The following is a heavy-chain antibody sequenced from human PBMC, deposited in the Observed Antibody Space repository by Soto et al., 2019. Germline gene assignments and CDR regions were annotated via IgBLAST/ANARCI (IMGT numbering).Heavy chain of an antibody. CDR2: VYYSGTT. D-gene: IGHD4-17*01. CDR3: ARTTAVPNTLRSRYFFDY. CDR1: GVSVSDKTYY. J-gene: IGHJ4*02. V-gene: IGHV4-61*01. Sequence: TLSLTCSVSGVSVSDKTYYWSWIRQPPGKRLEWIGYVYYSGTTNYNPSLKSRVTISVDLSKNRFSLRLSSVTTADTALYYCARTTAVPNTLRSRYFFDYWGQGTLVTVSS.